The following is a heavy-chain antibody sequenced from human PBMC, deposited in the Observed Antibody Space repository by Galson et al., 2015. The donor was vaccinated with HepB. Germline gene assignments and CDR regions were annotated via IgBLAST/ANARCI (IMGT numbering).Heavy chain of an antibody. D-gene: IGHD7-27*01. V-gene: IGHV6-1*01. CDR3: ARSAGDLDY. CDR1: GDSVSSNRAA. J-gene: IGHJ4*02. CDR2: TYYRSKWFY. Sequence: CAISGDSVSSNRAAWNWIRQSPSRGLEWLGRTYYRSKWFYGYAVSVKSRITINPDTSKNQFSLHLNSVTPEDTAVYYCARSAGDLDYWCQGTLVTVSS.